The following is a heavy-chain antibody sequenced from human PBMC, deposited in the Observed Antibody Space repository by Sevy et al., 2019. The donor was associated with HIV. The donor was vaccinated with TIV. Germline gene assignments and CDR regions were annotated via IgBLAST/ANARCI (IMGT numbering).Heavy chain of an antibody. CDR3: AHPRGYYTTNWFDP. CDR1: GISLSTSGVG. Sequence: SGPTLVNPTQTLTLTCTFSGISLSTSGVGVGWIRQPPGKALEWLALIYWNDDKRYSPTLKSRLTITKETTKNQVVLTMNNMDPVDTATYYCAHPRGYYTTNWFDPWGQGTRVTVSS. CDR2: IYWNDDK. V-gene: IGHV2-5*01. D-gene: IGHD3-3*01. J-gene: IGHJ5*02.